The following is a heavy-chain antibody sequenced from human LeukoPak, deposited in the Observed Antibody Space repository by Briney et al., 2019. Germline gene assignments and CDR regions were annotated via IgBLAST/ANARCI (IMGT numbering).Heavy chain of an antibody. J-gene: IGHJ4*02. CDR3: ARGGPGVPAVRHDY. D-gene: IGHD2-2*01. V-gene: IGHV1-2*02. Sequence: GASVKVSCKASGYTFTGYYMHWVRQAPGQGLEWMGWINPNSGGTNYAQKFQGRVTTTRDTSISTAYMELSRLRSDDTAVYYCARGGPGVPAVRHDYWGQGTLVTVSS. CDR1: GYTFTGYY. CDR2: INPNSGGT.